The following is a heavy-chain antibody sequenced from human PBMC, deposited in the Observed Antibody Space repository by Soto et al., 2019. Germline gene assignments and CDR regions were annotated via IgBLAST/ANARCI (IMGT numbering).Heavy chain of an antibody. CDR3: ARDCRIAVAAEAYYYYYYGMDV. J-gene: IGHJ6*02. V-gene: IGHV4-31*03. Sequence: SETLSLTCTVSGGSISSGGYYWSWIRQHPGKGLEWIGYIYYSGSTYYNPSLKSRVTISVDTSKNQFSLKLSSVTAADTAVYYCARDCRIAVAAEAYYYYYYGMDVWGQGTTVTVSS. CDR2: IYYSGST. D-gene: IGHD6-19*01. CDR1: GGSISSGGYY.